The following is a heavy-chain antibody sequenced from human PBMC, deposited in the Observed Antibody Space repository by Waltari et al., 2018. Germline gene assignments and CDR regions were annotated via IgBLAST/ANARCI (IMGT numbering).Heavy chain of an antibody. V-gene: IGHV4-59*08. CDR2: IFYSGTT. J-gene: IGHJ4*02. CDR3: ARGLMVKTTYLNH. D-gene: IGHD2-8*01. CDR1: GGSISTYY. Sequence: QVQLQESGPGLVRPSETLSLTCIVSGGSISTYYWNWIRQPPGKGLEWIGSIFYSGTTNINPALKSRVTMAVDTSKNQFSLTMTSVTAADTAVYFCARGLMVKTTYLNHWGRGALVTVSS.